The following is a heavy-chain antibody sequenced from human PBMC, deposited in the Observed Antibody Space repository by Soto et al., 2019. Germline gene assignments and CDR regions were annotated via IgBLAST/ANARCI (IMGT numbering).Heavy chain of an antibody. CDR1: GFSCNNAW. CDR2: IKSKTDGGTV. CDR3: ATYIIGWS. D-gene: IGHD6-19*01. V-gene: IGHV3-15*01. J-gene: IGHJ4*02. Sequence: EVQLVEPGGGLVKPGGSLRLSCAASGFSCNNAWMTWVRQDPGKGLEWVGRIKSKTDGGTVDYAACVKDRFGISRDDSENTVYLQMNSLKTEDTGVYFCATYIIGWSWGQGTLVTVSS.